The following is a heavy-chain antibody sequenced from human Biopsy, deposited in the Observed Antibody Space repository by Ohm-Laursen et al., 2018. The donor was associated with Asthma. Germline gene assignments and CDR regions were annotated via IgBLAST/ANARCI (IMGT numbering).Heavy chain of an antibody. D-gene: IGHD1-20*01. Sequence: SLRLSCSASGFTFSTYGMHWVRQAPGKGLEWVAVISYDGSKKEYGDSVKGRFTISRGNSKDTVYLQMNSLRAEDTAVYYCAKGRYKWNDGYYGLDVWGQGTTVTVS. CDR3: AKGRYKWNDGYYGLDV. J-gene: IGHJ6*02. CDR1: GFTFSTYG. CDR2: ISYDGSKK. V-gene: IGHV3-30*18.